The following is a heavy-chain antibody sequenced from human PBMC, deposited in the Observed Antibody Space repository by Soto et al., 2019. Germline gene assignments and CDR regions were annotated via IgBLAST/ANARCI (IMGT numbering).Heavy chain of an antibody. D-gene: IGHD1-1*01. CDR2: INRRGTST. CDR1: GFRFSDYP. J-gene: IGHJ6*02. V-gene: IGHV3-7*03. Sequence: GGSLRLSCVGSGFRFSDYPLNWVRQAPGQGLEWVANINRRGTSTNYVGSVRGRFSTSRGNTRNSLYLNMDSLRVGDTATYYCVRGTPTPGLDIWGRGTTVTVSS. CDR3: VRGTPTPGLDI.